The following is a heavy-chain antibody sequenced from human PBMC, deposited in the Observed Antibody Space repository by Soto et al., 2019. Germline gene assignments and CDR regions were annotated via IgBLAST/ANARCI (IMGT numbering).Heavy chain of an antibody. CDR3: ASQSSDWLLFAS. Sequence: EVQLVESGGGLVQPGGSLRLSCAASGFTFSSYSMNWVRHAPGKGLEWVSYISSSSSTIYYADSVKGRFTISRDNAKNSLYLQMNSLRAEDTAVYYCASQSSDWLLFASWGQGTLVTVSS. V-gene: IGHV3-48*01. CDR1: GFTFSSYS. J-gene: IGHJ4*02. D-gene: IGHD5-12*01. CDR2: ISSSSSTI.